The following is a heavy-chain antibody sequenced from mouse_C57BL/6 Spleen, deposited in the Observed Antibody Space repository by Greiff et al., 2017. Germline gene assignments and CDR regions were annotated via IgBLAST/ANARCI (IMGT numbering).Heavy chain of an antibody. Sequence: QVQLQQPGAELVMPGASVKLSCKASGYTFTSYWMHWVKQRPGQGLEWIGEIDPSDSYTNYNQKFKGKSTLTVDKSSSTAYMQLSSLTSEDSAVYYCARGDYYGSPFAYRGQGNLVTVSA. V-gene: IGHV1-69*01. D-gene: IGHD1-1*01. CDR2: IDPSDSYT. J-gene: IGHJ3*01. CDR1: GYTFTSYW. CDR3: ARGDYYGSPFAY.